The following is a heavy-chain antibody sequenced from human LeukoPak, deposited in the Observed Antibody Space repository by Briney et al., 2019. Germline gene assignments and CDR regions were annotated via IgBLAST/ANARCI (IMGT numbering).Heavy chain of an antibody. J-gene: IGHJ4*02. D-gene: IGHD3-22*01. Sequence: SETLSLTCTVSGGSISSSTYNWGWIRQSPGKGLEWIGSIYYSGSTYYNPSLKSRVTISVDTSKNQFSLKLSSVTAADTAVYYCARHRFYYDSSGYLFDYWGQGTLDTVSS. CDR3: ARHRFYYDSSGYLFDY. CDR1: GGSISSSTYN. V-gene: IGHV4-39*01. CDR2: IYYSGST.